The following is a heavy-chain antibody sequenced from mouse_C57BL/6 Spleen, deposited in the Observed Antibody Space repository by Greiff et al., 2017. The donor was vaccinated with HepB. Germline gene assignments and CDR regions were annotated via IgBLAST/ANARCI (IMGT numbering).Heavy chain of an antibody. D-gene: IGHD2-2*01. J-gene: IGHJ4*01. V-gene: IGHV1-82*01. Sequence: VQLQQSGPELVKPGASVKISCKASGYAFSSSWMNWVKQRPGKGLEWIGRIYPGDGDTNYNGKFKGKATLTADKSSSTAYMQLSSLTSEDSAVYFCASSGMVTTAMDYWGQGTSVTVSS. CDR1: GYAFSSSW. CDR2: IYPGDGDT. CDR3: ASSGMVTTAMDY.